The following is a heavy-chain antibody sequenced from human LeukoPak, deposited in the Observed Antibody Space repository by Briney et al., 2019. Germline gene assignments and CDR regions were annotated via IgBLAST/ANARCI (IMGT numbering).Heavy chain of an antibody. CDR2: IYYSGST. V-gene: IGHV4-39*01. J-gene: IGHJ5*02. D-gene: IGHD3-10*01. CDR3: ARLTYYYGSGSYFPVFDP. Sequence: SETLSLTCPVSGGSISSSSYYWGWIRQPPGKGLEWIGSIYYSGSTYYNPSLKSRVTISVDTSKNQFSLKLSSVTAADTAVYYCARLTYYYGSGSYFPVFDPWGQGTLVTVSS. CDR1: GGSISSSSYY.